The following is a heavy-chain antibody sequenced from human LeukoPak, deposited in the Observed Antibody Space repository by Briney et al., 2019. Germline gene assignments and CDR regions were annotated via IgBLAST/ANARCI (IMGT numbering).Heavy chain of an antibody. Sequence: GGSLRLSCEASGFSFNNYVMSWVRQAPGKGLEWVSFIRSKDYGGTAEYAASVKGRLTISRDDSKSIAYLQMNSLKTEDTAVYYCTTYDPSDYYGMAVWGQGTTVTVSS. CDR2: IRSKDYGGTA. CDR1: GFSFNNYV. V-gene: IGHV3-49*04. D-gene: IGHD1-1*01. J-gene: IGHJ6*02. CDR3: TTYDPSDYYGMAV.